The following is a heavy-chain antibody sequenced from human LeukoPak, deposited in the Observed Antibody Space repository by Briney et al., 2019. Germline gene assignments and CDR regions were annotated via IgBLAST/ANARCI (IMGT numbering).Heavy chain of an antibody. J-gene: IGHJ3*01. D-gene: IGHD3-16*01. V-gene: IGHV4-59*01. CDR3: ARGLAARSAFDV. CDR1: GGSISSYY. CDR2: SFYSGST. Sequence: PSETLSLTCTVSGGSISSYYWSSIRQPPGKGLEWIGFSFYSGSTNYNPSLKSRVTISVDTSKNQFSLKLTSVTSADTAVYYCARGLAARSAFDVWGQGTMVTVYS.